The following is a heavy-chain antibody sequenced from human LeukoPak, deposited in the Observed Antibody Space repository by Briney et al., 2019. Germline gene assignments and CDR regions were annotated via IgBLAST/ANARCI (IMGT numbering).Heavy chain of an antibody. Sequence: AXXKVSCKASGGTFSSYAISWVRQAPGQGLEWMGWISAYNGNTNYAQKLQGRVTMTTDTSTSTAYMELRSLRSDDTAVYYCARDTYSSSSYFDYWGQGTLVTVSS. CDR3: ARDTYSSSSYFDY. CDR2: ISAYNGNT. V-gene: IGHV1-18*01. J-gene: IGHJ4*02. D-gene: IGHD6-13*01. CDR1: GGTFSSYA.